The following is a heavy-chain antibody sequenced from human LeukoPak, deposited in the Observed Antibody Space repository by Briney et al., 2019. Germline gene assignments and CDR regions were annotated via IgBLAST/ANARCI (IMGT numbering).Heavy chain of an antibody. D-gene: IGHD3-16*01. CDR2: LYYTGSA. Sequence: SETLSLTCGVSGVSISGFYWSWIRQPPGKGLEWIGYLYYTGSATYNPYLKSRVTMSVDRSKNQFSLNLNSVTAADTAVYYCARMVFDYVSGSYSTYFDYWGQGTLVPVSS. CDR1: GVSISGFY. V-gene: IGHV4-59*08. CDR3: ARMVFDYVSGSYSTYFDY. J-gene: IGHJ4*02.